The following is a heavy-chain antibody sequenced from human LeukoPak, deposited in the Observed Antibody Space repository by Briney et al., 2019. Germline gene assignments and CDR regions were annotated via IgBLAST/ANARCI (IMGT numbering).Heavy chain of an antibody. CDR1: GCTFRDYW. CDR2: IKQDGSEK. CDR3: ARVRGPAAIYYFDY. Sequence: TGGSLRLSCAASGCTFRDYWMSWVRQAPGKGLEWVANIKQDGSEKYYVDSVKGRFTISRDNAKNSLYLQMNSLRAEDTAVYYCARVRGPAAIYYFDYWGQGTLVTVSP. D-gene: IGHD2-2*01. J-gene: IGHJ4*02. V-gene: IGHV3-7*01.